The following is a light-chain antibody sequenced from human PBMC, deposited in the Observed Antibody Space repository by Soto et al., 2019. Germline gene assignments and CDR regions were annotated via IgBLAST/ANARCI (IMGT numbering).Light chain of an antibody. CDR3: QQYGSSRLT. Sequence: EIVLTQSPGTLSLSPGERATLTCRASQSVSSSYLAWYQQKPGQAPRRLIYGASSRATGIPDRFSGSGSGTDFTLTISRLEPADFAVYYCQQYGSSRLTFGGGTKVEIK. CDR2: GAS. J-gene: IGKJ4*01. V-gene: IGKV3-20*01. CDR1: QSVSSSY.